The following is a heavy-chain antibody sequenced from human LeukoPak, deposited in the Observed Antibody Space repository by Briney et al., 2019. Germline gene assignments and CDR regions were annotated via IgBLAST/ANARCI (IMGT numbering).Heavy chain of an antibody. Sequence: GGALRLSCAASGFTFSSYGMHGVRQAPGKGLEGVAVIWSDGSSEKYADSVKGRFTLSRDNSKNTLYLQMNSLRAEDSALYYCAKGLYCSSTSCYFENYYYYYMDVWGKGTTVTVSS. J-gene: IGHJ6*03. CDR3: AKGLYCSSTSCYFENYYYYYMDV. D-gene: IGHD2-2*01. V-gene: IGHV3-33*06. CDR1: GFTFSSYG. CDR2: IWSDGSSE.